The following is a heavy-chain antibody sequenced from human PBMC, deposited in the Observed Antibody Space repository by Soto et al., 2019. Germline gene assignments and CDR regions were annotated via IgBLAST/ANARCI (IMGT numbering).Heavy chain of an antibody. CDR1: GYGYACFS. V-gene: IGHV1-8*01. Sequence: KRYFKGAGYGYACFSVVWLRQENGQGLEWMGWMNPNSGNTGYAQKFQGRVTMTRNTSISTAYMELSSLRSEDTAVYYCARLAYCGTDCFFDYWGQGTLVTVSS. CDR2: MNPNSGNT. D-gene: IGHD2-21*02. J-gene: IGHJ4*02. CDR3: ARLAYCGTDCFFDY.